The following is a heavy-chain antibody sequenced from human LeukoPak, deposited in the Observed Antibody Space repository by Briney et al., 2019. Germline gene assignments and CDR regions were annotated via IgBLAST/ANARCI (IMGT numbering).Heavy chain of an antibody. CDR1: GFTFSNYA. Sequence: PGGSLRLSCAASGFTFSNYAVSWVRQAPGQGLEWVSTISDSGDSTYYAASVKGRFTISRDNSKNTLNLQMNSLRAEDTAVYYCARRTVARYYYFDSWGQGTLVTVSS. J-gene: IGHJ4*02. CDR3: ARRTVARYYYFDS. D-gene: IGHD4-17*01. V-gene: IGHV3-23*01. CDR2: ISDSGDST.